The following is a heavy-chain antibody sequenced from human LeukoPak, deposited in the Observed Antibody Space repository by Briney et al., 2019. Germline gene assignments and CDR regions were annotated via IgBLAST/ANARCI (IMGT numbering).Heavy chain of an antibody. CDR3: ARVAYSSSWYLFDY. CDR1: GYTFTGYY. CDR2: INPNSGGT. D-gene: IGHD6-13*01. V-gene: IGHV1-2*02. J-gene: IGHJ4*02. Sequence: ASVKVSCKASGYTFTGYYMHRVRQAPGQGLEWMGWINPNSGGTNYAQKFQGRVTMTRDTSISTAYMELSRLRSDDTAVYYCARVAYSSSWYLFDYWGQGTLVTVSS.